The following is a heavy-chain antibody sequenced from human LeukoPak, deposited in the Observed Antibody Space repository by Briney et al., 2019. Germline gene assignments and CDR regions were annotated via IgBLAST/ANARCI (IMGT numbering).Heavy chain of an antibody. CDR3: AKLKINYYYYMDV. CDR2: IRSDGRNK. Sequence: PGGSPRLSCAASGFTFSSYGMQFSNYGMHWVRRAPGKGLEWVAFIRSDGRNKYYSDSVKGRFTISRDNSKNTLYLQMNSLRAEDTAVYYCAKLKINYYYYMDVWGKGTTVIVSS. CDR1: GFTFSSYGMQFSNYG. J-gene: IGHJ6*03. V-gene: IGHV3-30*02. D-gene: IGHD3-16*01.